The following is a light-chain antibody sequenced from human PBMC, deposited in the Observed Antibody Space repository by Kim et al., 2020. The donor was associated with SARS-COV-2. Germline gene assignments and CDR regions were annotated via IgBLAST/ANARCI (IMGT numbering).Light chain of an antibody. CDR2: EDN. Sequence: KTVTISCTGSSGSIAINYVQWYQQRPGSAPTTVIYEDNQRPSGVPDRFSGSIDSSSNSASLTISGLKTEDEADYYCQSYDSSNQGVFGGGTQLTVL. CDR3: QSYDSSNQGV. J-gene: IGLJ3*02. V-gene: IGLV6-57*02. CDR1: SGSIAINY.